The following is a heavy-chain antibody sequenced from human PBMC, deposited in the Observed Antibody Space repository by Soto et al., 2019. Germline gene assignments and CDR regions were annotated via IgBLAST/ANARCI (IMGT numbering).Heavy chain of an antibody. V-gene: IGHV4-34*02. Sequence: QVHLQQRGAGLLKPSETLSLNCVVSGESFSGYYWSWIRQTPGMGLEWIGEVDHRGSTTYNPSLKIRASISIDSSKTLFSLELTSVTASVTALYFCARYEYGNSLYGVDVWGQGTRVTVSS. CDR3: ARYEYGNSLYGVDV. CDR1: GESFSGYY. D-gene: IGHD1-7*01. J-gene: IGHJ6*02. CDR2: VDHRGST.